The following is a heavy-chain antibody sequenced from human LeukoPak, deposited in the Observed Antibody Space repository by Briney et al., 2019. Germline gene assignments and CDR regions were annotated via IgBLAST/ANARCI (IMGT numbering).Heavy chain of an antibody. J-gene: IGHJ4*02. Sequence: SETLSLTCTVSGNSISSGYYWGWIRQPPGKGLEWIGSIYHSGRTYYNPSLKSRVTISGDTSKNQFSLKLSSVTAADTAVYYCASTITVTTDYWGQGTLVTVSS. CDR1: GNSISSGYY. CDR2: IYHSGRT. V-gene: IGHV4-38-2*02. D-gene: IGHD4-17*01. CDR3: ASTITVTTDY.